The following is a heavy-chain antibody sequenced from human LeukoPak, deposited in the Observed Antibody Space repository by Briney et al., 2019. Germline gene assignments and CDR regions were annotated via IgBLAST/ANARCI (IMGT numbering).Heavy chain of an antibody. CDR2: IYYSGST. J-gene: IGHJ4*02. CDR1: GGSFSGYY. V-gene: IGHV4-34*01. CDR3: ASQYNWNYEDY. D-gene: IGHD1-7*01. Sequence: SETLSLTCAVYGGSFSGYYWSRIRQPPGKGLEWIGSIYYSGSTYYNPSLKSRVTISVDTSKNQFSLKLSSVTAADTAVYYCASQYNWNYEDYWGQGTLVTVSS.